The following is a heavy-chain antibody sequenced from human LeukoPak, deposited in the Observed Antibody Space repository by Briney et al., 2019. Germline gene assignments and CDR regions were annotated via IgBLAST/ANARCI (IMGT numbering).Heavy chain of an antibody. D-gene: IGHD4-11*01. Sequence: GGSLRLSCAASGFTFSSYEMNWVRRAPGKGLEWVSCISSSGSTISYADSVKGRFTIARDNAKTSLYLQMTSLRAEDTAVYYCARLHRFDYWGQGTLVTVSS. CDR2: ISSSGSTI. J-gene: IGHJ4*02. CDR1: GFTFSSYE. V-gene: IGHV3-48*03. CDR3: ARLHRFDY.